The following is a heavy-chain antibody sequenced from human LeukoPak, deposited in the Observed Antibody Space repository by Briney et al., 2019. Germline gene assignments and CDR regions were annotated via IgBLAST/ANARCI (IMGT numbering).Heavy chain of an antibody. D-gene: IGHD3-22*01. Sequence: SVKLSCKASGGTFSSYAISWVRQAPGQGLEWMGRIIPFFGTANYAQKFKGRVTITADKSTSTAYMELSSLRSEDTAVYYCARAASYYDSSGYQIYYFDYWGQGTLVTVSS. V-gene: IGHV1-69*06. CDR3: ARAASYYDSSGYQIYYFDY. CDR2: IIPFFGTA. J-gene: IGHJ4*02. CDR1: GGTFSSYA.